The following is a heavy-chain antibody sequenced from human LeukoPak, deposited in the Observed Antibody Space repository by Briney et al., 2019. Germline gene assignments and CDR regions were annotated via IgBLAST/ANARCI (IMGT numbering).Heavy chain of an antibody. V-gene: IGHV4-34*01. J-gene: IGHJ6*02. CDR3: ARDTIYDYVWGSGGYYYYGMDV. Sequence: SETLSLTCAVYGGSFSGYYWSWIRQPPGKGLEWIGEINHSGSTNYNPSLKGRVTISVDTSKNQFSLKLSSVTAADTAVYYCARDTIYDYVWGSGGYYYYGMDVWGQGTMVTVSS. CDR1: GGSFSGYY. D-gene: IGHD3-16*01. CDR2: INHSGST.